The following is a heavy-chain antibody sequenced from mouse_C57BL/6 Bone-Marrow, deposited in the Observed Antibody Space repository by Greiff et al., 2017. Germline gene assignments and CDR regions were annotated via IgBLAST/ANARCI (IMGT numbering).Heavy chain of an antibody. CDR3: ARRGRGFAY. CDR1: GYAFTNYL. V-gene: IGHV1-54*01. D-gene: IGHD3-3*01. Sequence: QVQLQQSGAELVRPGTSVKVSCKASGYAFTNYLIEWVKQRPGQGLEWIGVINPGSGGTNYNEKFKGKATLTADKSSSTAYMQLSSLTSEDSAVYYGARRGRGFAYWGQGTLVTVSA. CDR2: INPGSGGT. J-gene: IGHJ3*01.